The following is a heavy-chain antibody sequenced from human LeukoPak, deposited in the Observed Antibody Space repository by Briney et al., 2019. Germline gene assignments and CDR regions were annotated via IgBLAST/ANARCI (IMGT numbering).Heavy chain of an antibody. V-gene: IGHV3-48*01. Sequence: GGSLRLSCAASGFTFSSYSMNWVRQAPGKGLEWVSYISSSSSTIYYADSVKGRFTISRDNAKNSLYLQMNSLRAEDTAVYYCAREVEIVVVPAAIQTVAFDIWGQRTMVTVSS. CDR1: GFTFSSYS. D-gene: IGHD2-2*01. CDR2: ISSSSSTI. CDR3: AREVEIVVVPAAIQTVAFDI. J-gene: IGHJ3*02.